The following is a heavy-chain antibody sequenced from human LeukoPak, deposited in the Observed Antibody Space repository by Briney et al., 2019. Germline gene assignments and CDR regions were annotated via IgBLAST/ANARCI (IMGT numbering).Heavy chain of an antibody. V-gene: IGHV4-4*07. CDR2: IYTSGST. CDR1: GGSISSYY. Sequence: SETLSLTCTVSGGSISSYYWSWIRQPAGKGLEWIGRIYTSGSTNYNPSLKSRVTISVDTSKNQFSLKLSSVTAADTAVYYCARDTRDYYYYYMDVWGKGTTVTVSS. J-gene: IGHJ6*03. CDR3: ARDTRDYYYYYMDV.